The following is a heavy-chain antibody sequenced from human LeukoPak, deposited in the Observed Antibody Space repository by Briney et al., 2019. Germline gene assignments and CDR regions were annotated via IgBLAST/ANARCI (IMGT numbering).Heavy chain of an antibody. D-gene: IGHD5-18*01. CDR2: IFYSGST. Sequence: KPSETLSLTCTVSGDSISSGDYYWSWIRQPPGKGLEWIGYIFYSGSTYYNPSLKSRVTISVDTSKNQFSLKLSSVTAADTAVYYCAGGFKYSYGWGHFDYWGQGTLVTVSS. V-gene: IGHV4-30-4*02. CDR3: AGGFKYSYGWGHFDY. J-gene: IGHJ4*02. CDR1: GDSISSGDYY.